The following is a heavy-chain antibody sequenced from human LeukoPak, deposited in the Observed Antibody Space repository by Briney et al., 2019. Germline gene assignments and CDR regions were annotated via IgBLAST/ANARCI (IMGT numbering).Heavy chain of an antibody. CDR2: IYDTGST. CDR1: GDSIRSNNYY. J-gene: IGHJ4*02. V-gene: IGHV4-39*01. D-gene: IGHD3-3*01. CDR3: QSRFLEWLLDY. Sequence: SETLSLTCTVSGDSIRSNNYYWGWIRQPPGKGLEWIGSIYDTGSTFYIPSLKSRVIISVDTSKNQFSLKLSSVTAADTAVYYCQSRFLEWLLDYWGQGTLVTVSS.